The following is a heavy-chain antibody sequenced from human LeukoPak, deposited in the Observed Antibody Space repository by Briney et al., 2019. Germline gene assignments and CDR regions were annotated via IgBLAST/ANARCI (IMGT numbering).Heavy chain of an antibody. D-gene: IGHD5-24*01. J-gene: IGHJ1*01. V-gene: IGHV3-64*01. CDR2: ISINGGST. CDR3: ARERPASRDGYNALEH. Sequence: PGGSLRLSCAASGFTFRSYAMHWVRQAPGKGLEYVSAISINGGSTYYANSVKGRFTISRDNSKNTLYLQMGSLRAEDMAVYYCARERPASRDGYNALEHWGKGTLVTVSS. CDR1: GFTFRSYA.